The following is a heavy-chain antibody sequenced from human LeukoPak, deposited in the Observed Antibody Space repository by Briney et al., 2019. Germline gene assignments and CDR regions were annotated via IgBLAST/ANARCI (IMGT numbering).Heavy chain of an antibody. CDR2: IGSSTSYI. Sequence: PGESLRLSCAASGFTFSSYSMNWVRQAPGKGLEWVSSIGSSTSYIYYADSVKGRFTISRDNAKNSLYLQMNSLRAEDTAVYYCARDQEWLVRGYYYGMDVWGQGTTVTVSS. D-gene: IGHD6-19*01. J-gene: IGHJ6*02. CDR3: ARDQEWLVRGYYYGMDV. CDR1: GFTFSSYS. V-gene: IGHV3-21*01.